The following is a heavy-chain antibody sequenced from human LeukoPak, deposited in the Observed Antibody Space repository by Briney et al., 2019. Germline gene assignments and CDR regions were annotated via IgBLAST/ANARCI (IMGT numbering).Heavy chain of an antibody. J-gene: IGHJ4*02. CDR1: GGSISSSNW. CDR2: IYHSGST. CDR3: GTEHVWGSYRASYFDY. D-gene: IGHD3-16*02. Sequence: PSGTLSLTCAVSGGSISSSNWWSCVRQPPGKGLEGIGEIYHSGSTNYNPSVKSRFTVSGDKSKNKFSLKLSCVTAADTAVYYSGTEHVWGSYRASYFDYWGQGTLVTVSS. V-gene: IGHV4-4*02.